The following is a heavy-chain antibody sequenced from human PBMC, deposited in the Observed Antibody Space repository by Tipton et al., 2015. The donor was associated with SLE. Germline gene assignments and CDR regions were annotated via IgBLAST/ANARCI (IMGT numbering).Heavy chain of an antibody. CDR2: IIPIFGTA. V-gene: IGHV1-69*01. CDR3: AYCSGGSCSFDY. CDR1: GYTFTSYD. J-gene: IGHJ4*02. D-gene: IGHD2-15*01. Sequence: QSGPEVKKPGSSVKVSCKASGYTFTSYDINWVRQATGQGLEWMGGIIPIFGTANYAQKFQGRVTITADESTSTAYMELSSLRSEDTAVYYCAYCSGGSCSFDYWGQGTLVTVSS.